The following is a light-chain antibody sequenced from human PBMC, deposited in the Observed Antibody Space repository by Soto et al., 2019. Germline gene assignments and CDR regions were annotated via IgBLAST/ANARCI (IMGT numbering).Light chain of an antibody. CDR3: AACQDRLCFFYV. V-gene: IGLV1-44*01. CDR1: RSSIGSNT. CDR2: SNN. Sequence: QSVLTQPPSASGTPGQRVTISCSGSRSSIGSNTVNWYQHLPGMAPKLLIYSNNHRPSGVPDRFSASKAGASASLAISGLQSGDEFDYYCAACQDRLCFFYV. J-gene: IGLJ1*01.